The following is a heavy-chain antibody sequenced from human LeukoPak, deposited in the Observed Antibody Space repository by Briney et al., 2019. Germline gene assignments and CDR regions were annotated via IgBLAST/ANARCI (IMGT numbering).Heavy chain of an antibody. CDR2: ISSSDTI. Sequence: GGSLRLSCAASGFTFSDYYMSWIRQTPGKGLEWVSYISSSDTIYYADSVKGRFTISRDNAKNLLYLQMNSLRAEDTAVYYCGTGWAVDFWGQGTLVTVSS. J-gene: IGHJ4*02. D-gene: IGHD5-24*01. V-gene: IGHV3-69-1*01. CDR3: GTGWAVDF. CDR1: GFTFSDYY.